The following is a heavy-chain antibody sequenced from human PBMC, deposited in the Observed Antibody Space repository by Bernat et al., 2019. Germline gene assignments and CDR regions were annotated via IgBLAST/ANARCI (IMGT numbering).Heavy chain of an antibody. CDR1: GYTFTGYY. CDR2: INPNSGGT. V-gene: IGHV1-2*04. J-gene: IGHJ3*02. CDR3: ARFPPRYSGSSGAFDI. Sequence: QVQLVQSGAEVKKPGASVKVSCKASGYTFTGYYMHWVRQAPGQGLEWMGWINPNSGGTNFAQKFQGWVTMTRDTSSSTAYVELSRLRSDDTAVYYCARFPPRYSGSSGAFDIWGQGKMVTVSS. D-gene: IGHD6-6*01.